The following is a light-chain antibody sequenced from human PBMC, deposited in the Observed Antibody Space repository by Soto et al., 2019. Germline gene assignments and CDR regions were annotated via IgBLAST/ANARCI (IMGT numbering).Light chain of an antibody. J-gene: IGKJ1*01. V-gene: IGKV3-20*01. CDR2: GAS. CDR3: QQYXXXLWT. CDR1: QSVSSSY. Sequence: EIVLTQSPGTLSLSPGERATLSCRASQSVSSSYLAWYQQKPGQAPRLLIYGASSRATGIPDRFSGSGSGTDFTLTIXXXXXXXFAVYYCQQYXXXLWTFG.